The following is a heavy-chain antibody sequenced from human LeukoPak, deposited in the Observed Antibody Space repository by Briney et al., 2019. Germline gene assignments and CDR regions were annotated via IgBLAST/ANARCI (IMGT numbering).Heavy chain of an antibody. D-gene: IGHD3-9*01. J-gene: IGHJ6*02. Sequence: GSLRLSCAASGFTFSSYWMSWIRQPPGKGLEWIGEINHSGSTNYNPSLKSRVTISVDTSKNQFSLKLSSVTAADTAVYYCARGLRYFDWPNYYGMDVWGQGTTVTVSS. V-gene: IGHV4-34*01. CDR3: ARGLRYFDWPNYYGMDV. CDR2: INHSGST. CDR1: GFTFSSYW.